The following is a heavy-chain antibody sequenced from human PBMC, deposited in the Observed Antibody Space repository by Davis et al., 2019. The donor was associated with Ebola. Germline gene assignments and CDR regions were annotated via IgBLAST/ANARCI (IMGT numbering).Heavy chain of an antibody. Sequence: GSLRLSCVASGFTLNNAWMSWVRQAPGKGLEWVGHIKRKTDGGTTDYAAPVKDRFAISRDDSKNTLYLQMNSLKIEDTAVYYCTTLSTVTTIYFDLWGRGTLVTVSS. J-gene: IGHJ2*01. D-gene: IGHD4-17*01. V-gene: IGHV3-15*01. CDR3: TTLSTVTTIYFDL. CDR1: GFTLNNAW. CDR2: IKRKTDGGTT.